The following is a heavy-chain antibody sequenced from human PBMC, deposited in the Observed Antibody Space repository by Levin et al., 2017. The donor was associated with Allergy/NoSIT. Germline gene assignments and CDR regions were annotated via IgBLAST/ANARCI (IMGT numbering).Heavy chain of an antibody. CDR3: ARCGSGWYSLFWY. D-gene: IGHD6-19*01. Sequence: ASVKVSCKASGYTFTGYYMHWVRQAPGQGLEWMGWINPNSGGTNYAQKFQGRVTMTRDTSISTAYMELSRLRSDDTAVYYCARCGSGWYSLFWYWGQGTLVTVSS. V-gene: IGHV1-2*02. CDR1: GYTFTGYY. J-gene: IGHJ4*02. CDR2: INPNSGGT.